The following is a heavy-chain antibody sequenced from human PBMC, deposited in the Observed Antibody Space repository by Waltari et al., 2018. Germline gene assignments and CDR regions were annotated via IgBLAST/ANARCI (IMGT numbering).Heavy chain of an antibody. D-gene: IGHD5-12*01. CDR2: ISSSTTT. CDR1: GFTLRPYN. V-gene: IGHV3-48*01. Sequence: EVQLVESGGGMVQPGESLRLSCAASGFTLRPYNMNWVRQAPGKGLEWVSYISSSTTTYYADYVKGRFTISRDNAKNSLYLQMNSLRAEDTALYYCARGRDGYIQDVFDIWGQGTMVSVSS. CDR3: ARGRDGYIQDVFDI. J-gene: IGHJ3*02.